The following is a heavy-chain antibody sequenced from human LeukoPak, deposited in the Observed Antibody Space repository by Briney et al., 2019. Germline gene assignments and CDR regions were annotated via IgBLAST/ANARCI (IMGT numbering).Heavy chain of an antibody. CDR1: GFTFSSYA. Sequence: GGSLRLSCAASGFTFSSYAMSWVRQAPGKGLEWVSAISDSGGSTYYADSVKGRFTISRDNSKNTLYPQMDSLRAEDTAVYYCAKDESGGSSRDYFDYWGQGTLVTVSS. D-gene: IGHD2-15*01. V-gene: IGHV3-23*01. CDR2: ISDSGGST. J-gene: IGHJ4*02. CDR3: AKDESGGSSRDYFDY.